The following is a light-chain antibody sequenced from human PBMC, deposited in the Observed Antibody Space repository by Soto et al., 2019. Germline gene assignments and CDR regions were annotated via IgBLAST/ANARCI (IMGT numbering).Light chain of an antibody. CDR2: EVT. J-gene: IGLJ3*02. CDR3: SSYAGSNNWV. Sequence: QSALTQPPSASGSPGQSVTISCTGTSTDVGGNNYVSWYQHHPGKAPKLMIYEVTKRPSGVPDRFSASKSGNTASLTVSGLQAEDEADYYCSSYAGSNNWVFGGGTKVTVL. CDR1: STDVGGNNY. V-gene: IGLV2-8*01.